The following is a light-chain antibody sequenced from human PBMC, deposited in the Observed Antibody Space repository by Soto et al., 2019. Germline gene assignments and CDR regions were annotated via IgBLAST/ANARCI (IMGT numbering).Light chain of an antibody. CDR1: SSDVGGYSY. Sequence: QSALTQPASVSGSPGQSIAISCTGTSSDVGGYSYVSWYQQQPGKAPKLVISDVSNRPSGVSDRFSGSKSGNTASLTVSGLQAEDEADYYCSSSAGSNNLYVFGTGTKVTVL. CDR3: SSSAGSNNLYV. J-gene: IGLJ1*01. V-gene: IGLV2-14*01. CDR2: DVS.